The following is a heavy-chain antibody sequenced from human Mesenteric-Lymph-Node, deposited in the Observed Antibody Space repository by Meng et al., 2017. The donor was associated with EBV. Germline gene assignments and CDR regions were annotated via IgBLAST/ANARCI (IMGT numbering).Heavy chain of an antibody. D-gene: IGHD5-12*01. V-gene: IGHV1-18*01. CDR3: ARGYTGYAFLDY. Sequence: QVQLVQSGVEVKNPGASMEVSCKASGYTFTTYGITWVRQAPGQGLEWMGWISGYNGNANYAQKLQGRVTMTTDTSTSTVHMELRSLRSDDTAVYYCARGYTGYAFLDYWGQGILVTVSS. CDR2: ISGYNGNA. J-gene: IGHJ4*02. CDR1: GYTFTTYG.